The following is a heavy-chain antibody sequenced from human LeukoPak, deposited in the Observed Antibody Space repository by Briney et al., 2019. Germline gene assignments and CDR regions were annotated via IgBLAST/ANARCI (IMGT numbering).Heavy chain of an antibody. V-gene: IGHV3-30*04. CDR3: ARESGFMMVGEINADNWFDP. Sequence: PGKSLRLSCSGAGFTFRDSAVHWVRRAPGKGLEWVAVISDDGTKRFYADSVKGRFTISRDNSKDTLYLHMKNLRPEDSAVYYCARESGFMMVGEINADNWFDPWGQGTPVTVSS. CDR2: ISDDGTKR. J-gene: IGHJ5*02. CDR1: GFTFRDSA. D-gene: IGHD3-3*01.